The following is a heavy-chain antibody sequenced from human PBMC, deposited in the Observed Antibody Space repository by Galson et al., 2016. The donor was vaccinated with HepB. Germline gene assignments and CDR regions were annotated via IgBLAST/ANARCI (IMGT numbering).Heavy chain of an antibody. Sequence: SLRLSCAASGFTFSSSWMTWVRQAPGKGLEWVATIIQDGSEKYYVDSVKGRFTISRDNAENLLSLQTNSLRAEDTAVYYCARPSGGAIDYWGQGTLVSVAS. CDR2: IIQDGSEK. D-gene: IGHD3-10*01. J-gene: IGHJ4*02. CDR1: GFTFSSSW. CDR3: ARPSGGAIDY. V-gene: IGHV3-7*01.